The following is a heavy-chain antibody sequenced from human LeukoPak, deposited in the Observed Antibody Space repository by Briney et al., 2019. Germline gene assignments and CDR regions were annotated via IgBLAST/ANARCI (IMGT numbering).Heavy chain of an antibody. D-gene: IGHD2-2*01. CDR3: ARERGYCSSTSCSSNFDY. CDR1: SGSLSSSRYY. Sequence: SETLSLTCTVSSGSLSSSRYYWGWIRQPPGKGLEWIGSIYYSGSTKYNPSLKSRVTISADTSKKQFSLKLSSVTAADTAVYYCARERGYCSSTSCSSNFDYWGQGTLVTVSS. J-gene: IGHJ4*02. CDR2: IYYSGST. V-gene: IGHV4-39*07.